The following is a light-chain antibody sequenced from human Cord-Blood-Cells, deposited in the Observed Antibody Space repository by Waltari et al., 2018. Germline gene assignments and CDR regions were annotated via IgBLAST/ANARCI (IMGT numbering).Light chain of an antibody. J-gene: IGKJ1*01. CDR2: KAS. V-gene: IGKV1-5*03. CDR3: QQYNSYSCT. Sequence: DIQMTQSPSTLSASVGDRVTITYRASQSISSWLAWYQQKPGKAPKLLIYKASSLESGVPSRFSGSGSGTEFTLTISSLQPDDFATYYCQQYNSYSCTFGQGTKVEIK. CDR1: QSISSW.